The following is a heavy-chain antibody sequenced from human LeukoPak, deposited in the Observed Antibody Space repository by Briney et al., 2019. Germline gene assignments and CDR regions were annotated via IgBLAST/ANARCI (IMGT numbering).Heavy chain of an antibody. J-gene: IGHJ4*02. Sequence: PGGSLRLSCAASGFTFSDYYMSWIRQAPGKGLEWVSYISSSGSTIYYADSVKGRFTISRDNSKNTLYLQMNSLRAEDTAVYYCAKDPGEVVITTFGDYWGQGTLVTVSS. CDR3: AKDPGEVVITTFGDY. D-gene: IGHD3-22*01. CDR2: ISSSGSTI. V-gene: IGHV3-11*04. CDR1: GFTFSDYY.